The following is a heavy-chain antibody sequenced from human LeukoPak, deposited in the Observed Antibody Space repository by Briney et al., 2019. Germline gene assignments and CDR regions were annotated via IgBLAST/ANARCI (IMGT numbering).Heavy chain of an antibody. CDR1: GYTLTELS. J-gene: IGHJ4*02. D-gene: IGHD5-12*01. Sequence: GASVKVSCKVSGYTLTELSMHWVRQAPGKGLEWMGGFDPEDGETIYAQKFQSRVTMTEDTSTDTAYMEPSSLRSEDTAVYYCATGLDIVATIMSNWGQGTLVTVSS. CDR3: ATGLDIVATIMSN. CDR2: FDPEDGET. V-gene: IGHV1-24*01.